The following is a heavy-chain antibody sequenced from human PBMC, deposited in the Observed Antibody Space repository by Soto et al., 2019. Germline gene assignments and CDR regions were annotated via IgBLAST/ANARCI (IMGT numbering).Heavy chain of an antibody. V-gene: IGHV3-64D*06. D-gene: IGHD2-8*01. CDR3: AKLGFVLMELYYFHQ. CDR2: ISSNGGST. CDR1: GFTFSSYA. Sequence: GGSLRLSCSASGFTFSSYAMHWVRQAPGKGLEYVSAISSNGGSTYYADSVKVRFTISRDNSKNTLYLQMSSLRAEDTAVYYCAKLGFVLMELYYFHQWGHGTLVTVSS. J-gene: IGHJ4*01.